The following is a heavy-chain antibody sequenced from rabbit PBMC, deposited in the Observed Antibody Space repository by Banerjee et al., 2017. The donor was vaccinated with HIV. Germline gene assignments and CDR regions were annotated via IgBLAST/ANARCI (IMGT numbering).Heavy chain of an antibody. V-gene: IGHV1S45*01. CDR1: GFSFSSSYW. D-gene: IGHD2-1*01. CDR2: IEPIFGRA. CDR3: VRDRANIGGDYGPYYFDL. Sequence: EESGGDLVKPEGSLTLTCTASGFSFSSSYWICWVRQAPGKGLEWIGYIEPIFGRAYYASWVNGRFTISSHNAQNTLYLQLNSLTAADTATYFCVRDRANIGGDYGPYYFDLWGQGTLVTVS. J-gene: IGHJ4*01.